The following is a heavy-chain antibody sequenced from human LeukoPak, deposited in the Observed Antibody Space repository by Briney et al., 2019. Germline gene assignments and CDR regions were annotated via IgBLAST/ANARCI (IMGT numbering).Heavy chain of an antibody. Sequence: PSETLSLTCTVSGGSISSSSYYWGWIRQPPGKGLEWIGSIYYSGSTYYNPSLKSRVTIAVDTSKNQFSLKLSSVTAADTAVYYCARDAAAAGLYYFDYWGQGTLVTVSS. D-gene: IGHD6-13*01. V-gene: IGHV4-39*07. CDR1: GGSISSSSYY. CDR2: IYYSGST. J-gene: IGHJ4*02. CDR3: ARDAAAAGLYYFDY.